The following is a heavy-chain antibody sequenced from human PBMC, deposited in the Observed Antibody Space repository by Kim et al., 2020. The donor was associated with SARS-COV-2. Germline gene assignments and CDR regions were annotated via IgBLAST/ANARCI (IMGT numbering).Heavy chain of an antibody. D-gene: IGHD2-15*01. CDR3: TTDFRIVVVYGMDV. J-gene: IGHJ6*02. V-gene: IGHV3-15*01. Sequence: AAPVKGRFTISRDDSKNTLYLQMNSLKTEDTAVYYCTTDFRIVVVYGMDVWGQGTTVTVSS.